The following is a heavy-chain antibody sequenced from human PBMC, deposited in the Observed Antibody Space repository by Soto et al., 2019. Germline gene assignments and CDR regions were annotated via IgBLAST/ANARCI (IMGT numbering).Heavy chain of an antibody. V-gene: IGHV3-21*01. CDR2: ISSSSSYI. J-gene: IGHJ3*02. Sequence: PGGSLRLSCAASGFTFSSYSMNWVRQAPGKGLEWVSSISSSSSYIYYADSVKGRFTISRDNAKNSLYLQMNSLRAEDTAVYYCACTLYSSGPNPIWGQGTMVTVSS. D-gene: IGHD6-19*01. CDR3: ACTLYSSGPNPI. CDR1: GFTFSSYS.